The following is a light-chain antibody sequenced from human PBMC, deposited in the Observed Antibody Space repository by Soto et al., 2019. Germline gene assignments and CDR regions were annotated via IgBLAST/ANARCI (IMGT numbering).Light chain of an antibody. CDR2: DAS. CDR1: QGISSD. V-gene: IGKV1-6*01. Sequence: AIQMTHSQSSLSASVGDRVTITFRASQGISSDLGWYQQKPGKAPKLLIYDASSLQSGVPSRFSGSGSGTDFTLTISSLQPEDFATYYCQQYSVYWTFGQGTKVDIK. J-gene: IGKJ1*01. CDR3: QQYSVYWT.